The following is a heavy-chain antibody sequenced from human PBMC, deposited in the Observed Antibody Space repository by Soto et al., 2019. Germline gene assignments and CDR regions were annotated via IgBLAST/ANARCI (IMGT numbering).Heavy chain of an antibody. Sequence: GGSLRLSCAASGFTFSVHSMSWVRQAPGKGLEWVSAIGPTGGTTYHADSVKGRFTISRDNSKNTLYLQMNSLRAEDTAEYYCVKAAPDCSGGSCYSTYFQNWGQGTLVTVSS. CDR1: GFTFSVHS. V-gene: IGHV3-23*01. CDR3: VKAAPDCSGGSCYSTYFQN. CDR2: IGPTGGTT. J-gene: IGHJ1*01. D-gene: IGHD2-15*01.